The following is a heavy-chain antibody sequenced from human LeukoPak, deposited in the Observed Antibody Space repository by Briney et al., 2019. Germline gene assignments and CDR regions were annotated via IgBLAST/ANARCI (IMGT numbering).Heavy chain of an antibody. CDR2: IYSGGST. J-gene: IGHJ4*02. V-gene: IGHV3-66*02. CDR1: GFTVSSNY. Sequence: GGSLRLSCAASGFTVSSNYMSWVRQAPGKGLEWVSVIYSGGSTYYADSVKGRFTISRDNSKNTLYLQMNSLRVEDTAVYYCASYDSSGYWAYYFDYWGQGTLVTVSS. CDR3: ASYDSSGYWAYYFDY. D-gene: IGHD3-22*01.